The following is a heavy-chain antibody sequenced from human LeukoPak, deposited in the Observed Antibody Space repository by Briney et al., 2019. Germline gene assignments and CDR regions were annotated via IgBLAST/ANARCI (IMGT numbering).Heavy chain of an antibody. CDR3: ARDPKSDFWSGYPLNWFDP. CDR2: IYTSGST. V-gene: IGHV4-61*02. Sequence: PSETLSLTCTVSGGSISSGSYYWSWIRQPAGKGLEWIGRIYTSGSTNYNPSLKSRVTISVDTSKNQFSLKLSSVTAADTAVYYCARDPKSDFWSGYPLNWFDPWGQGTLVTVSS. D-gene: IGHD3-3*01. J-gene: IGHJ5*02. CDR1: GGSISSGSYY.